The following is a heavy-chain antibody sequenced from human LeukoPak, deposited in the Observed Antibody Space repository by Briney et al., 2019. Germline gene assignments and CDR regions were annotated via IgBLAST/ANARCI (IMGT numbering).Heavy chain of an antibody. CDR1: GGSISSYY. J-gene: IGHJ4*02. Sequence: SETLSLTCTVCGGSISSYYWTWIRRPAGKGLEWIGHIYSSGSANYSPSLKSRVTMSVDTAKNQFSLKLSSVTAADTAVYYCAREVRCSTTRCYGLFDYWGQGTLVTVSS. CDR3: AREVRCSTTRCYGLFDY. CDR2: IYSSGSA. D-gene: IGHD2-2*01. V-gene: IGHV4-4*07.